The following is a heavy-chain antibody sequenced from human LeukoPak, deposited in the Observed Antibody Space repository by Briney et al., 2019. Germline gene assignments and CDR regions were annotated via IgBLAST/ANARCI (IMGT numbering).Heavy chain of an antibody. D-gene: IGHD3-10*01. Sequence: GGSLRLSCAASGFTFSSYSMNWVRQAPGKGLEWVSSISSSSSYIYYADSVKGRFTISRDNAKNSLYLQMHSLSAEDTALYYCVKDHSTVWGVYFDYWGQGALVTVSS. CDR2: ISSSSSYI. CDR3: VKDHSTVWGVYFDY. J-gene: IGHJ4*02. V-gene: IGHV3-21*04. CDR1: GFTFSSYS.